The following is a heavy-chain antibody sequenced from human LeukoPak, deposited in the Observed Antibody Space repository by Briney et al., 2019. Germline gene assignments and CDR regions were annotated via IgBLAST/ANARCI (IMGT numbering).Heavy chain of an antibody. Sequence: SETLSLTCTVSGGSISSGSYYWSWIRQPAGKGLEWIGRIYSSGSTNYNPSLKSRVTISVDTSRNQFSLQLSSVTAADTAVYYCARERKYYYYYMDVWGKGTTVTISS. V-gene: IGHV4-61*02. CDR3: ARERKYYYYYMDV. J-gene: IGHJ6*03. D-gene: IGHD2/OR15-2a*01. CDR1: GGSISSGSYY. CDR2: IYSSGST.